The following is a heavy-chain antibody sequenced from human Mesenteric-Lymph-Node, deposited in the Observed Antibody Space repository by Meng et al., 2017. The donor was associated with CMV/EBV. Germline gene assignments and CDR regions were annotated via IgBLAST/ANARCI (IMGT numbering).Heavy chain of an antibody. D-gene: IGHD3-3*01. Sequence: SLKISCVASGFTFSSYEFNWVRQAPGKGLEWLSHINPGGTTIYYADSVKGRFTISRDDAKSSLYLQMSSLRADDTAVYYCARDPVGGREWLLFYFDYWGQGHWSPSPQ. CDR1: GFTFSSYE. CDR2: INPGGTTI. V-gene: IGHV3-48*03. CDR3: ARDPVGGREWLLFYFDY. J-gene: IGHJ4*02.